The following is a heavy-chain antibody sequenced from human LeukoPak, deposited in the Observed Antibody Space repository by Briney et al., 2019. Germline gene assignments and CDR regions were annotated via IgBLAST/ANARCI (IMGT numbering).Heavy chain of an antibody. V-gene: IGHV3-48*04. D-gene: IGHD2-2*01. J-gene: IGHJ5*02. CDR3: AKGSIVVVPAAPFDP. Sequence: GGSLRLSCAASGFTFSSYSMNWVRQAPGKGLEWVSYISSSSSTIYYADSVKGRFTISRDNAKNSLYLQMNSLRAEDTAVYYCAKGSIVVVPAAPFDPWGQGTLVTVSS. CDR2: ISSSSSTI. CDR1: GFTFSSYS.